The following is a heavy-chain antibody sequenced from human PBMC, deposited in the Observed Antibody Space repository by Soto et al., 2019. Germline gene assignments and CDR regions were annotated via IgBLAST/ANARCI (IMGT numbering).Heavy chain of an antibody. Sequence: GEYLKISWKGSGYSFTNYWVSWVRQMPGKGLDWMGRIDPIDSYTNYSPSLQGHVTISADKSISTAYLQLSSLTTSDTAMYYCARHALHGFGVVIRFDPWGQGTQVTVSS. CDR2: IDPIDSYT. V-gene: IGHV5-10-1*01. CDR1: GYSFTNYW. CDR3: ARHALHGFGVVIRFDP. J-gene: IGHJ5*02. D-gene: IGHD3-3*01.